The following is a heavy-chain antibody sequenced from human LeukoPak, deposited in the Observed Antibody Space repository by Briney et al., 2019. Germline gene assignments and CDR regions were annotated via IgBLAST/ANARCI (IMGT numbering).Heavy chain of an antibody. CDR1: GGSISSYY. V-gene: IGHV4-4*07. Sequence: SETLSLTCTVSGGSISSYYWSWIRQPAGKALEWIGRISPSGSTNYNPSLNSRVTMSVDRSKNQFSLKLSSVTAADTAVYYCAREWEDYDFWSGYSAFDIWGQGTMVTVSS. J-gene: IGHJ3*02. CDR2: ISPSGST. D-gene: IGHD3-3*01. CDR3: AREWEDYDFWSGYSAFDI.